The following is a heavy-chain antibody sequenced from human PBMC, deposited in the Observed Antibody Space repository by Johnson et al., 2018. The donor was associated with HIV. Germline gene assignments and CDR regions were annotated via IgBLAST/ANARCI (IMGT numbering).Heavy chain of an antibody. CDR1: RFTFSSYA. Sequence: QVHLVESGGGVVQPGRSLRLSCAASRFTFSSYAMHWVRQAPGKGLEWVAVISYDGSKRYYADSVRGRFTISRDNSKNTLYLQVNGLRVEDTAVFYGASGEDYGGNYGALDIWGQGTMVTVSS. V-gene: IGHV3-30*01. CDR2: ISYDGSKR. D-gene: IGHD4-23*01. J-gene: IGHJ3*02. CDR3: ASGEDYGGNYGALDI.